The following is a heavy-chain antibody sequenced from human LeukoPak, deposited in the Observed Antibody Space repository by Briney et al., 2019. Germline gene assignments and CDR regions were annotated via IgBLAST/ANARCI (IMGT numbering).Heavy chain of an antibody. Sequence: PGGSLRLSRAASGFTFSSYSMNWVRQAPGKGLEWVSSISSSSSYIYYADSVKGRFTISRDNAKNSFYLQMHSLRVEDTAVYFCARTIGYGSGNDQAGGWGQGTLVTVSS. CDR1: GFTFSSYS. D-gene: IGHD3-10*01. J-gene: IGHJ4*02. V-gene: IGHV3-21*01. CDR3: ARTIGYGSGNDQAGG. CDR2: ISSSSSYI.